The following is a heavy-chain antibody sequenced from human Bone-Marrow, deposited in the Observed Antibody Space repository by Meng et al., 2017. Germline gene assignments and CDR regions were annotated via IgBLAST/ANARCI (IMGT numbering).Heavy chain of an antibody. V-gene: IGHV4-61*01. CDR2: ISYSAST. Sequence: SETLSLTCSVSGGSVSSGSYYWSWIRQPPGKALEWIGYISYSASTNYNPSLKSRVTMSIDTSKNQFSLKLNSVTAADTAVYYCASLGVGPNVYWGQGTMVTVSS. CDR3: ASLGVGPNVY. J-gene: IGHJ4*03. CDR1: GGSVSSGSYY. D-gene: IGHD1-26*01.